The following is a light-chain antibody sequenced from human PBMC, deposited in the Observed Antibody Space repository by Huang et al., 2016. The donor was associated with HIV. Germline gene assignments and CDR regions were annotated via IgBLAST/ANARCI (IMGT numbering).Light chain of an antibody. CDR3: MQGIEFRT. CDR2: EAF. Sequence: DIVMTQTPLSLSVTPGQPASISCKSSQSLLHSAGQTYIYLYLQKPGQSPQLIIYEAFSRFSGVPDRVSGSGSGTNFTLKISRVEAEDVGSYYCMQGIEFRTFGQGTKVEIK. J-gene: IGKJ1*01. V-gene: IGKV2-29*02. CDR1: QSLLHSAGQTY.